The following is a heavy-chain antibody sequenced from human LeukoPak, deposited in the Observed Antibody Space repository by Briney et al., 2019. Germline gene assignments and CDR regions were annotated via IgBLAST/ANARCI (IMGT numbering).Heavy chain of an antibody. V-gene: IGHV4-59*08. D-gene: IGHD4-17*01. CDR3: ASMGYGDFDAFDI. Sequence: PSETLSLTCTVSGGSISSYYWSWIRQPPGKGLEWIGYIYYSGSTNYNPSLKSRVTISVDTSKNQFSLKLSSVTAADTAVYYCASMGYGDFDAFDIWGQGTMVTVSS. CDR1: GGSISSYY. CDR2: IYYSGST. J-gene: IGHJ3*02.